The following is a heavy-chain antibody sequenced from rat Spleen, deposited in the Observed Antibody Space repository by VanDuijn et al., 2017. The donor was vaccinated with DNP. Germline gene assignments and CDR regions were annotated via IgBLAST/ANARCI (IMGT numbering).Heavy chain of an antibody. CDR2: ISYSGST. J-gene: IGHJ2*01. CDR1: GYSITSSY. D-gene: IGHD1-6*01. CDR3: ARSYVYYGLWDYFDY. Sequence: EVQLQESGPGLVKPSQSLSLTCSVTGYSITSSYRWNWIRKFPGNKMEWIGHISYSGSTSYNPSLKSRISITRDTSKNQFFLQLNSVTTEDTATYYCARSYVYYGLWDYFDYWGQGVMVTVSS. V-gene: IGHV3-1*01.